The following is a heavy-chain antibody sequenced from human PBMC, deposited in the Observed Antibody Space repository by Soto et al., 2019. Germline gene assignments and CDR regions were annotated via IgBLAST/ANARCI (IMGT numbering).Heavy chain of an antibody. CDR2: INPNSGGT. J-gene: IGHJ3*02. CDR3: ARERTDKRQWLVNVHIGAFDI. D-gene: IGHD6-19*01. V-gene: IGHV1-2*02. CDR1: GGTFSNFG. Sequence: ASVKVSCKASGGTFSNFGFSWVRQAPGQGLEWMGWINPNSGGTNYPQEFQGRVTMTSDTSISTVYMELSRLTSDDTAVYYCARERTDKRQWLVNVHIGAFDIWGQGTVVTVSS.